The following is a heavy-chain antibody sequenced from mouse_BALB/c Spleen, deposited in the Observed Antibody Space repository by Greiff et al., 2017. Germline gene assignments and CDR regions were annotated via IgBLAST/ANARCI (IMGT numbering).Heavy chain of an antibody. CDR3: ARSGDGSPFDY. CDR1: GFNIKDYY. D-gene: IGHD2-3*01. Sequence: VQLQQSGAELVRPGALVKLSCKASGFNIKDYYMHWVKQRPEQGLEWIGWIDPENGNTKYDPKFQGKASITADTSSNTAYLQLSSLTSEDTAVYYCARSGDGSPFDYWGQGTTLTVSS. CDR2: IDPENGNT. V-gene: IGHV14-1*02. J-gene: IGHJ2*01.